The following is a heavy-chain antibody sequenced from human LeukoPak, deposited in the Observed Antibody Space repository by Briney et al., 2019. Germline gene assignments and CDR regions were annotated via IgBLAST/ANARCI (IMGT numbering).Heavy chain of an antibody. CDR2: ISAYNGNT. CDR1: GYTSTSYG. J-gene: IGHJ4*02. V-gene: IGHV1-18*01. CDR3: ARRLVSGSYVDY. D-gene: IGHD1-26*01. Sequence: ASVKVSCKASGYTSTSYGISWVRHAPGQALEWMGWISAYNGNTNYAQKLQGRVTMTTDTSTSTAYMELRSLRSDDTAVYYCARRLVSGSYVDYWGQGTLVTVSS.